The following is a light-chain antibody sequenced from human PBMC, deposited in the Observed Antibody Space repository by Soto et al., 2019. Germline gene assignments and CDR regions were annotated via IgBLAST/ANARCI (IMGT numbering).Light chain of an antibody. Sequence: EIVMTQSPATLSVSPGERATLSCRASQSVSSNLAWYQQKPGQAPRLLIYGASTRATGIPDRFSGSASETDFTLTINRLEPEDSAVYYCQQYASAPFSLGPGTKVDIK. CDR2: GAS. V-gene: IGKV3-20*01. J-gene: IGKJ3*01. CDR1: QSVSSN. CDR3: QQYASAPFS.